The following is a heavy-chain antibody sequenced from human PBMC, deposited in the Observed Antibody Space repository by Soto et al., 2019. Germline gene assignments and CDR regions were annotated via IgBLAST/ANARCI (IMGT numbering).Heavy chain of an antibody. D-gene: IGHD3-9*01. CDR1: AGTFSSYA. CDR2: IIPIICTA. V-gene: IGHV1-69*13. J-gene: IGHJ6*02. Sequence: VASVKVSCTASAGTFSSYAISWVRQAPGQGLEWMGGIIPIICTANNAQKFQGRVTITADESTSTAYMELSSLRSEDTAVYYCARAMRGITISNYYYYGMDVWGQGTTVTVS. CDR3: ARAMRGITISNYYYYGMDV.